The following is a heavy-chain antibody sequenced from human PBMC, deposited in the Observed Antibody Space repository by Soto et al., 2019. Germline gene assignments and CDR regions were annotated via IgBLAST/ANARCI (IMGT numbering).Heavy chain of an antibody. CDR1: GVTVSNNH. V-gene: IGHV3-66*01. CDR2: IYSGGNT. J-gene: IGHJ4*02. D-gene: IGHD4-17*01. Sequence: EVQLVESGGGLVQPGGSLRLSCAASGVTVSNNHMSWVRQAPGKGLEWVSVIYSGGNTKYADSVKGRFSTSRDSSQNTLYLHMNSLRAEDTAVYYCARNMPVTTLGYWGQGTLVTVSS. CDR3: ARNMPVTTLGY.